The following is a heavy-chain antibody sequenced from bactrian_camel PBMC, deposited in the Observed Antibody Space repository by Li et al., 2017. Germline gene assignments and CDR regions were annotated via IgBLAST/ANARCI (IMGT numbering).Heavy chain of an antibody. D-gene: IGHD3*01. CDR1: GNTYGGNC. V-gene: IGHV3S54*01. CDR2: ISPGDGRT. J-gene: IGHJ4*01. Sequence: HVQLVESGGGSVQAGGSLRLSCAVSGNTYGGNCMGWFRQAPGKQREGVASISPGDGRTTYADSVKGRFSVSRDNAKNKLILEMNSLKPEDTAMYYCVRDNGYWGQGTQVTVS. CDR3: VRDNGY.